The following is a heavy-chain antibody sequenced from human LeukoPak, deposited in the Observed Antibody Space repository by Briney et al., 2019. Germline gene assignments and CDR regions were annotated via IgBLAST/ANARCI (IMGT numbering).Heavy chain of an antibody. CDR3: AKDKGSDYYFDY. CDR2: ISGSGGST. V-gene: IGHV3-23*01. J-gene: IGHJ4*02. CDR1: GFTFSSYA. D-gene: IGHD3-10*01. Sequence: GGSLRLSCAASGFTFSSYAMSWVRQAPGKGLEWVSAISGSGGSTYYADSVKGRFTISRDNSKNTLYLQMNGLRAEDTAVYYCAKDKGSDYYFDYWGQGTLVTVSS.